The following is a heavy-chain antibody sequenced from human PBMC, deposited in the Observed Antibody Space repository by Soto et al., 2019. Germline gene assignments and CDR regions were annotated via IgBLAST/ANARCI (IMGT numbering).Heavy chain of an antibody. Sequence: GGSLRLSCVTSGLPSSGFEMNWVRQAPGKGLEWVSYISASGDTVYYADSVKGRFTISRDNSKNNLYLGINSRRAGDSGGYYWKDLSVTGGGDGWGQGNKVTGSS. V-gene: IGHV3-48*03. D-gene: IGHD2-15*01. CDR2: ISASGDTV. CDR1: GLPSSGFE. CDR3: KDLSVTGGGDG. J-gene: IGHJ6*02.